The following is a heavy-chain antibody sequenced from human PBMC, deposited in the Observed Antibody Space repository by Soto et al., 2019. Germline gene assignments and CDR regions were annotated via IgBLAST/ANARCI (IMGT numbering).Heavy chain of an antibody. V-gene: IGHV2-5*02. CDR2: IYWDDDK. J-gene: IGHJ4*02. Sequence: QITLKESGPTLVKPTQTLTLTCTFSGFSLNTIGVGVGWIRQPPGKALEWLALIYWDDDKRYSPSLKSRLPITKDTSKNQVVLTMTNMDRVDTATYFCAHRGLRAHHLDYWGQGALVTVSS. CDR1: GFSLNTIGVG. CDR3: AHRGLRAHHLDY.